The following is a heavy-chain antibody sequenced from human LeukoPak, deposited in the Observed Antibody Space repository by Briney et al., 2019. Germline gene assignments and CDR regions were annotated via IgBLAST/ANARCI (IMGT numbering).Heavy chain of an antibody. V-gene: IGHV1-18*01. Sequence: ASVKVSCKASGYTFSSYGISWVRQAPGQGLEWMAWISAYNGNTNYAQKLQGRVTMTTDTSTSTAYMELRSLRSDDTAVYYCAKTKYGTETYYYGVDVWGQGTTVTVSS. CDR3: AKTKYGTETYYYGVDV. J-gene: IGHJ6*02. CDR2: ISAYNGNT. D-gene: IGHD3/OR15-3a*01. CDR1: GYTFSSYG.